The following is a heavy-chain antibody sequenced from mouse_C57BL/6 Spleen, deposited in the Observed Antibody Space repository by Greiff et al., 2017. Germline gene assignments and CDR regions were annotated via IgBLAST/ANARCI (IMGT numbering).Heavy chain of an antibody. CDR2: IDPETGGT. Sequence: VQLQQSGAELVRPGASVTLSCKASGYTFTDYEMHWVKQTPVHGLEWIGAIDPETGGTAYNQKFKGKAILTADKSSSTAYMELRSLTSEDSAVYYCTRREVYDSYYEDYWGQGTTLTVSS. CDR1: GYTFTDYE. V-gene: IGHV1-15*01. J-gene: IGHJ2*01. CDR3: TRREVYDSYYEDY. D-gene: IGHD2-3*01.